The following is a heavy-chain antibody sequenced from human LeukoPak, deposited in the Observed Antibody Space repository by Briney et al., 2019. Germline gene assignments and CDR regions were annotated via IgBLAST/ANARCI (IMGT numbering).Heavy chain of an antibody. D-gene: IGHD3-22*01. V-gene: IGHV3-23*01. CDR1: GFTFSSYD. CDR2: ISGSGGRK. J-gene: IGHJ4*02. CDR3: AKDLTGDRSYYLYYFHY. Sequence: PGGSLRLSCAASGFTFSSYDMTWVRQAPGRGLEWVSAISGSGGRKYYADSLKGRFTISRDNSKNTLYLQMNSLRAEDTAVYYCAKDLTGDRSYYLYYFHYWGQGTLVTVSS.